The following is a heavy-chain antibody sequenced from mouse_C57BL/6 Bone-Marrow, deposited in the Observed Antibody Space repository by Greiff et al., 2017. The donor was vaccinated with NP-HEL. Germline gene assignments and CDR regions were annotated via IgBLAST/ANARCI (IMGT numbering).Heavy chain of an antibody. V-gene: IGHV1-78*01. CDR1: GYTFTDHT. CDR2: IYPRDGST. CDR3: ARNPLDSSGYVYAMDY. D-gene: IGHD3-2*02. Sequence: QVQLQQSDAELVKPGASVKISCKVSGYTFTDHTIHWMKQRPEQGLEWIGYIYPRDGSTKYNEKFKGKATLTADKSSSTAYMQLNSLTSEDSAVYFCARNPLDSSGYVYAMDYWGQGTSVTVSS. J-gene: IGHJ4*01.